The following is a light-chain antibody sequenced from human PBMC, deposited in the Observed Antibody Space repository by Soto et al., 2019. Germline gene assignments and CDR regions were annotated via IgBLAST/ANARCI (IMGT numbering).Light chain of an antibody. V-gene: IGKV1-5*03. CDR3: QQYNSYSRT. CDR1: QSINTW. CDR2: KAS. Sequence: DIQMTQSPSTLSASEGDRVTITCRASQSINTWLAWYQQKPGKAPKLLIYKASSLESGVPSRFSGSGSGTEFTLTISSLQPDDFATYYCQQYNSYSRTFGQGTKVEIK. J-gene: IGKJ1*01.